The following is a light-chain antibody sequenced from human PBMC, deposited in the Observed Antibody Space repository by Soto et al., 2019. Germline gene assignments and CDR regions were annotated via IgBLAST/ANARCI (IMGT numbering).Light chain of an antibody. Sequence: EVVLTQSPGTLSLSPGERATLSCRASQSVSNNYLAWNQQKPGQAPRLLIFGSSDRATGIPDRFSGSGSGTDFTLTISRLEPEDSAVYYCQQYGSSPPYTFGQGTKLEIK. J-gene: IGKJ2*01. V-gene: IGKV3-20*01. CDR1: QSVSNNY. CDR2: GSS. CDR3: QQYGSSPPYT.